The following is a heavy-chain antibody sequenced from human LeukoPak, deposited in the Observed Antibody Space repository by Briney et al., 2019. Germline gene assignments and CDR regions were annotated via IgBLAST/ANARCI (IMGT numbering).Heavy chain of an antibody. D-gene: IGHD3-10*01. CDR3: ARDRRVRGVTNNWFDP. CDR1: GFTFSSYS. Sequence: PGGSLRLSCAASGFTFSSYSMNWVRQAPGKGLERVSSISSSSSYIYYADSVKGRFTISRDNAKNSLYLQMNSLRAEDTAVYYCARDRRVRGVTNNWFDPWGQGTLVTVSS. CDR2: ISSSSSYI. V-gene: IGHV3-21*01. J-gene: IGHJ5*02.